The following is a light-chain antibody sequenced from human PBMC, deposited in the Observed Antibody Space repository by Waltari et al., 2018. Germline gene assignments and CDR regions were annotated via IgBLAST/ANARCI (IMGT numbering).Light chain of an antibody. CDR2: AVS. CDR3: LQHHSYPYT. CDR1: EVLNPL. Sequence: DIQMTQSPSSLSASVGDRVTVTCRASEVLNPLVAWFHQKLGLAPKRLLVAVSTLEHGVPSRFRGTGSGTEVTLTISSLQPGDSATYFCLQHHSYPYTFGQGTKLEI. J-gene: IGKJ2*01. V-gene: IGKV1-17*01.